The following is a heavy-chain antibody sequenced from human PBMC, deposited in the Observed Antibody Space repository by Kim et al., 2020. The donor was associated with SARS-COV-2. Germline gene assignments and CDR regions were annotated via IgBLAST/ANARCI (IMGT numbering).Heavy chain of an antibody. CDR3: ASERGGLGCSGDSCYYFDY. D-gene: IGHD2-15*01. CDR2: GLTNGSSQ. CDR1: GFTFGSYG. J-gene: IGHJ4*02. Sequence: GGSLRLSCAASGFTFGSYGMNWGRHAPGTGLEWVAVGLTNGSSQYYSYYVKGRFTISRDNAKNTLYLQMNSLRAEDTAVYYCASERGGLGCSGDSCYYFDYWGQATLVHVSS. V-gene: IGHV3-33*05.